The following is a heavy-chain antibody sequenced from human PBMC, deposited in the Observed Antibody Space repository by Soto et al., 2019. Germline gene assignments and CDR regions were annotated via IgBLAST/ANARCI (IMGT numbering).Heavy chain of an antibody. Sequence: PSETLSLTCSLYSGSLSGYYWSWIRQPPGKGLEWIGEISPSGTTNYSPSLKSRVSISVDTSKNQFSLNLTSLTAADTAVYYCARAPKVSGYNALSFDYWGQGTLVTVSS. CDR3: ARAPKVSGYNALSFDY. CDR1: SGSLSGYY. J-gene: IGHJ4*02. D-gene: IGHD6-25*01. CDR2: ISPSGTT. V-gene: IGHV4-34*01.